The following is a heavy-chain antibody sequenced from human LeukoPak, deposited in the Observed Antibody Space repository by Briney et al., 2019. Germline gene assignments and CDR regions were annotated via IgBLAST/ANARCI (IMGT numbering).Heavy chain of an antibody. J-gene: IGHJ4*02. Sequence: GGSLRLSCAASGFTFSGYGMHWVRQAPGKGLEWVAVIWYDGSKKYYADSVKGRFTISRDNSKNTLYLQMSSLRAEDTAVYYCARDYCTSTSCFDYWGQGTLVTVSS. D-gene: IGHD2-2*01. CDR3: ARDYCTSTSCFDY. CDR2: IWYDGSKK. V-gene: IGHV3-33*01. CDR1: GFTFSGYG.